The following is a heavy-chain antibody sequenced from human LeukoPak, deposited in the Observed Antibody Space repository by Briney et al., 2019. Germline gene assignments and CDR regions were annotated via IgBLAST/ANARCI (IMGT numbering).Heavy chain of an antibody. J-gene: IGHJ5*02. D-gene: IGHD6-6*01. V-gene: IGHV4-59*01. CDR1: GGSISSYY. CDR2: IYYSGST. CDR3: ARDREMHSSSSGFDP. Sequence: PSETLSLTCTVSGGSISSYYWSWIRQPPGKGLEWIGYIYYSGSTNYNPSLKSRVTISVDTSKNQFSLKLSSVTAADTAVYYCARDREMHSSSSGFDPWGQGTLVTVSS.